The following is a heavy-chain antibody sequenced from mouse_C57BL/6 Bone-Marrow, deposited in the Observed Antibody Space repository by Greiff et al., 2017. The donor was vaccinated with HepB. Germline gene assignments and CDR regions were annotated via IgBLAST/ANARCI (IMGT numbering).Heavy chain of an antibody. V-gene: IGHV1-77*01. D-gene: IGHD4-1*01. CDR3: ARWDWQYYFDY. CDR2: IGPGSGST. Sequence: QVQLQQSGAELVRPGASVKLSCTASGFNIKDDYMHWVKQRPGQGLEWIGKIGPGSGSTYYNEKFKGKATLTVDKSSSTAYMQLSSLTSEDSAVYYCARWDWQYYFDYWGQGTTLTVSS. CDR1: GFNIKDDY. J-gene: IGHJ2*01.